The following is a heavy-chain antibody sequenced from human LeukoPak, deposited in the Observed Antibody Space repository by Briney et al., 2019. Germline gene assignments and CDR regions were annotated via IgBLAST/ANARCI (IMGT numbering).Heavy chain of an antibody. D-gene: IGHD3-10*01. CDR2: ISPDSGGT. V-gene: IGHV1-2*02. CDR1: GYTFTGYY. J-gene: IGHJ4*02. CDR3: ARMYYYGSGSYSAFYY. Sequence: ASVKVSCKASGYTFTGYYVHWVRQAPGQGLEWMGWISPDSGGTNYAQKFQGRVTMTRDSSISTAYMELSRLRSDDMAVYYCARMYYYGSGSYSAFYYWGQGTLVTVSS.